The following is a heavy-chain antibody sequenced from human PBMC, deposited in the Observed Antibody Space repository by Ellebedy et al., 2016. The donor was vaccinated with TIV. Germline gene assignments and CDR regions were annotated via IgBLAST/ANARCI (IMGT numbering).Heavy chain of an antibody. D-gene: IGHD5-12*01. Sequence: MPSETLSLTCTVSGASFSSRSYYWGWIRQPPGKGLEWLGNIYHSGSTYYSPSLNSRVTISVDTSKNQFSLKLSSVTAAHTAVYYCARQVWAGYSGYGIYYFDYWGQGILVTVSS. J-gene: IGHJ4*02. CDR2: IYHSGST. CDR3: ARQVWAGYSGYGIYYFDY. CDR1: GASFSSRSYY. V-gene: IGHV4-39*01.